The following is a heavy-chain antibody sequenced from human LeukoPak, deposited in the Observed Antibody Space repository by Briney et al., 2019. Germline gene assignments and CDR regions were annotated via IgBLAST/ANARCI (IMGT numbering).Heavy chain of an antibody. V-gene: IGHV3-9*03. CDR1: GFTFDDYA. Sequence: GRSLRLSXAASGFTFDDYAMHWVGQAPGKGLEWVSGISWNSGSIGYADSVKGRFTISRDNAKNSLYLQMNSLRAEDMALYYCAKDARIFGVVIIPDAFDIWGQGTMVTVSS. J-gene: IGHJ3*02. D-gene: IGHD3-3*02. CDR3: AKDARIFGVVIIPDAFDI. CDR2: ISWNSGSI.